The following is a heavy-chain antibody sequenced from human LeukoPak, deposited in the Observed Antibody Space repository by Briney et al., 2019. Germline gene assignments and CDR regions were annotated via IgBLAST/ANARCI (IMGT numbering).Heavy chain of an antibody. CDR2: IYYSGST. Sequence: SEPLSLTCTVSGGPISISSYYWGWIGQPPGKGLRWIGSIYYSGSTYYNPSLKSRVTISVDTSKNQFSLKLSSVTAADTAVYYCARDYYDSSGVDYWGQGTLVTVSS. CDR1: GGPISISSYY. V-gene: IGHV4-39*07. J-gene: IGHJ4*02. D-gene: IGHD3-22*01. CDR3: ARDYYDSSGVDY.